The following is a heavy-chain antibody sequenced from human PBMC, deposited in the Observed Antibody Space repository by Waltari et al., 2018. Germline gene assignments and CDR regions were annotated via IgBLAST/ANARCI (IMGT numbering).Heavy chain of an antibody. D-gene: IGHD3-10*01. CDR3: GRARVQGVKYFDY. V-gene: IGHV3-74*01. J-gene: IGHJ4*02. CDR1: GFTFSPSW. CDR2: IDSDGSRT. Sequence: DVQLVESGGGLVQPGGPLRLPCAAPGFTFSPSWMPGVRHAPGTGLRWVSRIDSDGSRTSYEDSVRGRFTISRDNAKNTLYLQMNSVRDEDTAVYYCGRARVQGVKYFDYWGRGTLVTVSS.